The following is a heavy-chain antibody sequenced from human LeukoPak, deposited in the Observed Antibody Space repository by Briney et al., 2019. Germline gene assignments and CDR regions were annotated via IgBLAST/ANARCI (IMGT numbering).Heavy chain of an antibody. CDR3: AKRVYGSSAYYGYFDS. CDR1: GFTFANYA. CDR2: ISGSGGIT. Sequence: PGRSLRLSCAASGFTFANYAMGWVRQAPGKGLEWVSVISGSGGITYYADSVKGRFTISRDNAKDSLYLQMDSLRAEDTAVYYCAKRVYGSSAYYGYFDSWGQGTLVTVSS. V-gene: IGHV3-23*01. D-gene: IGHD3-22*01. J-gene: IGHJ4*02.